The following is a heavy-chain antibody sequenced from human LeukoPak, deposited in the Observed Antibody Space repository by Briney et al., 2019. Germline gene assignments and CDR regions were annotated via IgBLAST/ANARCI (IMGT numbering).Heavy chain of an antibody. CDR3: ANTNWGYYFDY. Sequence: GGSLRLSCAASGFTFSSYAMSWVRQAPGKGLEWVSAISVSGGSTYYADSVKGRFTISRDNSKNTMYLQMNSLRPADTAVNYFANTNWGYYFDYWGQGTLVTVPS. D-gene: IGHD7-27*01. CDR2: ISVSGGST. CDR1: GFTFSSYA. J-gene: IGHJ4*02. V-gene: IGHV3-23*01.